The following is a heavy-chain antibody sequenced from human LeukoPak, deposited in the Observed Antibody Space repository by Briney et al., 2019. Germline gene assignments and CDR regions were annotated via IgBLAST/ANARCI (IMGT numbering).Heavy chain of an antibody. J-gene: IGHJ4*02. CDR3: ATQAAGGPLEY. D-gene: IGHD2-15*01. CDR1: GDSISSSSYS. CDR2: IYYTGSI. Sequence: SETLSLTCTVSGDSISSSSYSWAWIRQPPGKGLEWIGSIYYTGSIHYIPSLKSRVTISLDTSKNQFSLNLSSVTAADTAVYYCATQAAGGPLEYWGQGTLVTVSS. V-gene: IGHV4-39*01.